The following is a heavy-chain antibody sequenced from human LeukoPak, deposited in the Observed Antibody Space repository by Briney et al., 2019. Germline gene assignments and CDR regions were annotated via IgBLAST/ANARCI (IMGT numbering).Heavy chain of an antibody. CDR2: INHSGST. CDR3: ARGTVVAATPIKFPFDY. Sequence: KPSGTLSLTCAVYGGSFSGYYWSWIRQPPGKGLEWIGEINHSGSTNYNPSLKSRVTISVDTSKNQFSLKLSSVTAADTAVYYCARGTVVAATPIKFPFDYWGQGTLVTVSS. D-gene: IGHD2-15*01. J-gene: IGHJ4*02. CDR1: GGSFSGYY. V-gene: IGHV4-34*01.